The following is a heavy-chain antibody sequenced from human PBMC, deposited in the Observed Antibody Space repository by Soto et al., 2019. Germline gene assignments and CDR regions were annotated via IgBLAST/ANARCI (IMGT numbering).Heavy chain of an antibody. CDR2: IYYSGST. J-gene: IGHJ5*02. D-gene: IGHD2-2*01. CDR3: ARQLLVPAAIEWFGP. Sequence: SETLSLTCTVSGGSISSYDWSWIRQPPGKGLEWIGYIYYSGSTNYNPSLKSRVTISVDTSKNQFSLKLSSVTAADTAVYYCARQLLVPAAIEWFGPWGQGTLVTVSS. V-gene: IGHV4-59*08. CDR1: GGSISSYD.